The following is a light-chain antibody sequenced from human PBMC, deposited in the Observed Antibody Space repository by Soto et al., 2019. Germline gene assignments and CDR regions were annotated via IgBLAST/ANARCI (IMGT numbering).Light chain of an antibody. V-gene: IGKV3-15*01. CDR3: QQLFDSPIT. Sequence: EIVMTQSPATLSVSPGERATLSCRASQSVSSNLAWYQQEPGQAPRLLIYGASTRATGIPARFSGSGSGTEFSLTITSLQPEDFATYYCQQLFDSPITFGQGTRLEI. CDR1: QSVSSN. J-gene: IGKJ5*01. CDR2: GAS.